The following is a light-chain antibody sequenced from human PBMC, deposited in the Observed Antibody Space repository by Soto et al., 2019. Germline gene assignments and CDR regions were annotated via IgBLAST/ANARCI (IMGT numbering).Light chain of an antibody. CDR3: QNYNGPPWT. Sequence: IQMTQSPSSLSASVGDRVTITCRASQDISDYLAWYQQKPGQVPKLLISGASTLQSGVPSRFRGSASGTDFTLTITGLQPDDFATYYCQNYNGPPWTFGQGTKVEIK. J-gene: IGKJ1*01. CDR1: QDISDY. V-gene: IGKV1-27*01. CDR2: GAS.